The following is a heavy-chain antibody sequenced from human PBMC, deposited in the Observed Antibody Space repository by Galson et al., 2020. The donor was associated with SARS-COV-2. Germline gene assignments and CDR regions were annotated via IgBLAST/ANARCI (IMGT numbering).Heavy chain of an antibody. CDR1: GTSISSGSYS. D-gene: IGHD4-17*01. V-gene: IGHV4-30-2*01. J-gene: IGHJ3*02. Sequence: SETLSLTCAVSGTSISSGSYSWNWIRQPPGKGLEWLVYISHSGGTYYNPSLKSRVTISGDRSKNQFSLRLSSVTAADTAVYYCARLHYGEYAPEAFDIWGPGTRVTVAS. CDR3: ARLHYGEYAPEAFDI. CDR2: ISHSGGT.